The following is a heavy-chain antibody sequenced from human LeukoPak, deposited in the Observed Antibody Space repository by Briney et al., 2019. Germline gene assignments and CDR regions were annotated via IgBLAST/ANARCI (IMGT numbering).Heavy chain of an antibody. CDR2: ISSDGDST. Sequence: GGSLRLSCSASGFTFSTYAMHWVRQAPGKGLEYVSAISSDGDSTYNADSVKGRFTISRDNSKNTLHLQMSSLRTEDTAVYYCVRSSASSGPNCFDPWGQGTLVTVSS. V-gene: IGHV3-64D*09. CDR3: VRSSASSGPNCFDP. CDR1: GFTFSTYA. D-gene: IGHD3-10*01. J-gene: IGHJ5*02.